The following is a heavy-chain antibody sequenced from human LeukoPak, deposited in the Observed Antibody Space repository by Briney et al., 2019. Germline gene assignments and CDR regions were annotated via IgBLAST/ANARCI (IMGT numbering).Heavy chain of an antibody. D-gene: IGHD6-6*01. V-gene: IGHV3-53*01. CDR2: IHSGGTT. CDR3: AKLRGAARLPDY. CDR1: GFTVSSSY. J-gene: IGHJ4*02. Sequence: GGSLRLSCAASGFTVSSSYMTWVRQAPGKGLEWVSVIHSGGTTYYADSVKGRFTISRDNSKNTLYLQMNSLRAEDTAVYYCAKLRGAARLPDYWGQGTLVTVSS.